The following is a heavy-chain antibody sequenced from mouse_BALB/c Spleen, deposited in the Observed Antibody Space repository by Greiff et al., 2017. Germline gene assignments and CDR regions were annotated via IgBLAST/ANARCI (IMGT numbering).Heavy chain of an antibody. CDR1: GFTFSSYT. J-gene: IGHJ3*01. D-gene: IGHD1-1*01. Sequence: VQLKESGGGLVQPGGSLKLSCAASGFTFSSYTMSWVRQTPEKRLEWVAYISNGGGSTYYPDTVKGRFTISRDNAKNTLYLQMSSLKSEDTAMYYCARSGGDYYGSSYGFAYWGQGTLVTVSA. CDR3: ARSGGDYYGSSYGFAY. V-gene: IGHV5-12-2*01. CDR2: ISNGGGST.